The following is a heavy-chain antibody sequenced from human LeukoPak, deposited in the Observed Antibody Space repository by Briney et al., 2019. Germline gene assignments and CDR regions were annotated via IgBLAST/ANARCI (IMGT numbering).Heavy chain of an antibody. V-gene: IGHV3-49*04. CDR1: GFTFGDYA. J-gene: IGHJ4*02. Sequence: GSLRLSCTASGFTFGDYAMSWVRQAPGKGLEWVGFIRSKAYGGTTEYAASVKGRFTISRDDSKSIAYLQMNSLKTEDTAVYYCTLSTVTPFDYWGQGTLVTVSS. D-gene: IGHD4-17*01. CDR3: TLSTVTPFDY. CDR2: IRSKAYGGTT.